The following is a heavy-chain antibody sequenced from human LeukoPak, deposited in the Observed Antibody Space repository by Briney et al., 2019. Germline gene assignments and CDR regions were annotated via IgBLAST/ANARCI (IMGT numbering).Heavy chain of an antibody. CDR3: AKGGSSYSEMDY. J-gene: IGHJ4*02. D-gene: IGHD4-11*01. V-gene: IGHV3-23*01. CDR1: GFTFSSYA. Sequence: GGSLRLSCAASGFTFSSYAMSWVRQAPGKGLEWVSGLSASGGLTYYADSVKGRFTISRDNSKNTLYLQMNSLRPDDTAVYYCAKGGSSYSEMDYWGQGTLVTVSS. CDR2: LSASGGLT.